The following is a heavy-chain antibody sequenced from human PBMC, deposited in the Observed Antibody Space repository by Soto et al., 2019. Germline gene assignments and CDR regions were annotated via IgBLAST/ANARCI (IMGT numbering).Heavy chain of an antibody. Sequence: ASVKVSCKASGYTFTTYGVTWVRQAPGQGLEWMGWISVYNGNTNYAQKFQGRVTMTTDTSTTTAYMEVRSLRFDDTTVYFCARDLNYDFWSGYYTRSGWFDTWGQGTLVTVSS. D-gene: IGHD3-3*01. V-gene: IGHV1-18*01. J-gene: IGHJ5*02. CDR2: ISVYNGNT. CDR1: GYTFTTYG. CDR3: ARDLNYDFWSGYYTRSGWFDT.